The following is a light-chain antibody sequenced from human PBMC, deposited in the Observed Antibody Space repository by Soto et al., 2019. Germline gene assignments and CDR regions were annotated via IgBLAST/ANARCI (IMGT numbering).Light chain of an antibody. J-gene: IGKJ5*01. V-gene: IGKV3-15*01. CDR3: RQHNSFPIT. CDR1: QSVSSN. Sequence: EIVMTQSPATLSVSPGERATLSCRASQSVSSNLAWYQQKPGQAPRVLIYAASTRATGIPDRFSGSGSGTEFTLTISSLHSEDSATYYCRQHNSFPITFGQGTRLDIK. CDR2: AAS.